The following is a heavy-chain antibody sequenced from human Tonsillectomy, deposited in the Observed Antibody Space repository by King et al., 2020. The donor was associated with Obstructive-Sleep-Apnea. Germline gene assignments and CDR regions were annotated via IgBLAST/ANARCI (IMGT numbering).Heavy chain of an antibody. D-gene: IGHD3-22*01. CDR1: GFTFDDYA. Sequence: QLVQSGGGLVQPGRSLRLSCAASGFTFDDYAMHWVRQAPGKGLEWVSGISWNSGSLGYADSVKGRFTISRDNAKNSLYLQMNSLRAEDTALYYCAKVIGGMYYDSSGYFDYWGQGTLVTVSS. V-gene: IGHV3-9*01. J-gene: IGHJ4*02. CDR3: AKVIGGMYYDSSGYFDY. CDR2: ISWNSGSL.